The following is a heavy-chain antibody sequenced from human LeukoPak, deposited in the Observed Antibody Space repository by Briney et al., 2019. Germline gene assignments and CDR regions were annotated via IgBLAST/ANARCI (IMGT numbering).Heavy chain of an antibody. J-gene: IGHJ6*04. Sequence: GGSLRLSCAASGFTFSSYEMNWVRQAPGKGLEWVSYISSSGSTIYYADSVKGRFTISRGNAKNSLYLQMNSLRAEDTAVYYCARDLKSPYYYYCGMDVWGKGTTVTVSS. CDR2: ISSSGSTI. CDR3: ARDLKSPYYYYCGMDV. V-gene: IGHV3-48*03. CDR1: GFTFSSYE.